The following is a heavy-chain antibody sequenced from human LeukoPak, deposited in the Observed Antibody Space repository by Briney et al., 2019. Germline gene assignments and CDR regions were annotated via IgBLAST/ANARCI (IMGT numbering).Heavy chain of an antibody. CDR2: IYYSGST. V-gene: IGHV4-39*01. D-gene: IGHD3-3*01. J-gene: IGHJ4*02. Sequence: SETLSLTFTVSGGSISSSSYYWGWIRQPPGKGLEWIGSIYYSGSTYYNPSLTSRVTISVDTSKNQFSLKLSSVTAADTAVYYCVRRGGRALSVYDYWGQGTLVTVSS. CDR1: GGSISSSSYY. CDR3: VRRGGRALSVYDY.